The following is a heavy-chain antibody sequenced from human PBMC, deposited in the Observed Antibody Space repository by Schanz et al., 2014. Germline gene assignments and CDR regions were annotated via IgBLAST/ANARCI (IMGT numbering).Heavy chain of an antibody. CDR1: GFTFSSYA. CDR3: AKSLESCPGGRCSRGYFDY. J-gene: IGHJ4*02. CDR2: ISYDGSKK. V-gene: IGHV3-30*18. D-gene: IGHD2-8*02. Sequence: QVQLVESGGGLVKPGGSLRLSCAASGFTFSSYAMSWVRQAPGKGLEWVGVISYDGSKKSYADSVKGRFTISRDNSKNTLYLQMNSLRPEDTAVYYCAKSLESCPGGRCSRGYFDYWGQGTLVTVSS.